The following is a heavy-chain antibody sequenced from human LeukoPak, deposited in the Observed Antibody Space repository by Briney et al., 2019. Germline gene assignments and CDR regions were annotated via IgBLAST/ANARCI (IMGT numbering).Heavy chain of an antibody. CDR2: IQQDGSNK. J-gene: IGHJ4*02. D-gene: IGHD2-8*01. CDR3: ARRCSNGVCLDY. CDR1: GFTFSGFW. Sequence: GGSLRLSCAASGFTFSGFWMSWVRQAPAKGLEGVATIQQDGSNKYYVDSVKGRFTISRDNAKHSLYLQMNSLRAEDTAVYYCARRCSNGVCLDYWGQGTLVTVSS. V-gene: IGHV3-7*01.